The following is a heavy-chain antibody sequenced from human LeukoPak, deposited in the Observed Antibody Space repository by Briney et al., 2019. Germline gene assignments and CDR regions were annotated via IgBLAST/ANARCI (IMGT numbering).Heavy chain of an antibody. Sequence: GGSLRLSCAASGFTLSSYAMSWVRQAPGKGLEWVSAISGSGGSTYYADSVKGRFTISRDNSKNTLYLQMNSLRAEDTAVYYCAKVGNIDWNYDKSIDYWGQGTLVTVSS. CDR1: GFTLSSYA. D-gene: IGHD1-7*01. CDR2: ISGSGGST. J-gene: IGHJ4*02. V-gene: IGHV3-23*01. CDR3: AKVGNIDWNYDKSIDY.